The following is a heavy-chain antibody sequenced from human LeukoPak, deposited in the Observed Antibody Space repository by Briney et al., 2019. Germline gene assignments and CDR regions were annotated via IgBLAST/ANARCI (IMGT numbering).Heavy chain of an antibody. CDR2: IKEDGSVK. CDR3: AKGQNYYGSGSSAAQFDY. Sequence: GGSLRLSCAASGFTFSSFWMIWVRQAPGKGLEWVANIKEDGSVKNYVDSVKGRFTISRDNSKNTLYLQMNSLRAEDTAVYYCAKGQNYYGSGSSAAQFDYWGQGTLVTVSS. V-gene: IGHV3-7*03. D-gene: IGHD3-10*01. CDR1: GFTFSSFW. J-gene: IGHJ4*02.